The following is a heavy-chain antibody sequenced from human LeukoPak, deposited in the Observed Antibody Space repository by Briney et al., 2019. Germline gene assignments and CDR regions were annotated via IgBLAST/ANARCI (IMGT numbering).Heavy chain of an antibody. Sequence: SETLSLTCAVYGGSFSGYYWSWIRQPPGKGLEWIGEINHSGSTNYNPSLKSRVTISVDTSKNQFSLKLSSVTAADTAVYYCAREDDYIDYWGQGTLVTVSS. D-gene: IGHD5-24*01. CDR3: AREDDYIDY. J-gene: IGHJ4*02. CDR1: GGSFSGYY. CDR2: INHSGST. V-gene: IGHV4-34*01.